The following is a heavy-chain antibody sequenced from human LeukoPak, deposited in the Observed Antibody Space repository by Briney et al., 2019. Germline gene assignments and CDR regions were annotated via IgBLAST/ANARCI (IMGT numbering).Heavy chain of an antibody. V-gene: IGHV3-43*01. CDR2: ISWDGGST. Sequence: GGSLRLSCAASGFTFDDYTVHWVRQAPGKGLEWVSLISWDGGSTYYADSVKGRFTISRDNSKNSLYLQMNSLRTEDTALYYCAKANYDFWSGYYGVDYWGQGTLVTVSS. J-gene: IGHJ4*02. CDR3: AKANYDFWSGYYGVDY. D-gene: IGHD3-3*01. CDR1: GFTFDDYT.